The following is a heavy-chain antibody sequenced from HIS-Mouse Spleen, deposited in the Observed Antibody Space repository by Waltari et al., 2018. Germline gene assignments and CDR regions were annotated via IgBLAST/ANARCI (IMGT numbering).Heavy chain of an antibody. V-gene: IGHV3-53*01. CDR3: ARDGAGTFDY. J-gene: IGHJ4*02. CDR1: GFHVSINY. CDR2: IYSGGST. D-gene: IGHD6-13*01. Sequence: EVQLVESGGGLIQPGGSLRLACSASGFHVSINYLRWVRQPPGKGLEWVSVIYSGGSTYYADSVKGRFTISRDNSKNTLYLQMNSLRAEDTAVYYCARDGAGTFDYWGQGTLVTVSS.